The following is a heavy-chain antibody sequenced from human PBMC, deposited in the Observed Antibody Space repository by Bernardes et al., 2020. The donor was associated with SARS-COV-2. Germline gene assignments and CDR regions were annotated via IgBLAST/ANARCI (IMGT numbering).Heavy chain of an antibody. V-gene: IGHV3-15*01. J-gene: IGHJ6*03. CDR1: EFTLSKAW. CDR3: VTDAARTGPVWDYHYLDV. CDR2: IKFKTEEGPT. D-gene: IGHD3-16*01. Sequence: GGSLRLSCTASEFTLSKAWVSWVRQAPGKGLEWVARIKFKTEEGPTDYAGPVKGRFSISRDDSTNTVFLQMTGLKTDDTAVYYCVTDAARTGPVWDYHYLDVWGKGTTVTVAS.